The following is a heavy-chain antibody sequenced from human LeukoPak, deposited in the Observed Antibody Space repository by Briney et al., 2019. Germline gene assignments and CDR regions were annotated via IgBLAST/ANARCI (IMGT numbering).Heavy chain of an antibody. V-gene: IGHV1-3*01. CDR1: GYTFTSYA. J-gene: IGHJ3*02. Sequence: GASVRVSCKASGYTFTSYAMHWVRQAPGQRLEWMGWINVGNGNTKYSQKFQGRVTITRDTSASTAYMELSSLRSEDTAVYYCVRISSDAFDNWGQGTMVTVSS. CDR3: VRISSDAFDN. D-gene: IGHD2-15*01. CDR2: INVGNGNT.